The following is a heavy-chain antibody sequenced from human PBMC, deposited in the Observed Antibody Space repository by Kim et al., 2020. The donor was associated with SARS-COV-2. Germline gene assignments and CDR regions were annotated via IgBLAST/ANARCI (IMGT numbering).Heavy chain of an antibody. D-gene: IGHD6-13*01. J-gene: IGHJ5*02. V-gene: IGHV4-59*01. CDR1: GGSISSYY. Sequence: SETLSLTCTVSGGSISSYYWSWIRQPPGKGLEWIGYIYYSGSTNYNPSLKSRVTISVDTSKNQFSLKLSSVTAADTAVYYCAGGPYSSSWTGWFDPWGQGTLVTVSS. CDR2: IYYSGST. CDR3: AGGPYSSSWTGWFDP.